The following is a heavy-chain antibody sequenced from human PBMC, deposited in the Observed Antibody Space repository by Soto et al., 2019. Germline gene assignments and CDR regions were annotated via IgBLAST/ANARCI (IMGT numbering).Heavy chain of an antibody. CDR3: ARRERAAGTDWWFDP. Sequence: QLQLQESGPGLVKPSETLSLTCTVSGGSISSSSFQWGWIRQPPGKGLEWIGSIYYRGSTYYRPSLKRRVTIXXDXSXXQFSLKLSSVTAADTAVYYCARRERAAGTDWWFDPWGQGTLVTVSS. CDR2: IYYRGST. CDR1: GGSISSSSFQ. V-gene: IGHV4-39*01. D-gene: IGHD6-13*01. J-gene: IGHJ5*02.